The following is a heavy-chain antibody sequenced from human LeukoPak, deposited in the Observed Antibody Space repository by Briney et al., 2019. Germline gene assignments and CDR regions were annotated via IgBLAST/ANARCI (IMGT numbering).Heavy chain of an antibody. Sequence: ASVKVSCKASGYTFTSYGISWVRQAPGQGLEWMGWISAYNGDTNYAQKIPGRVTMTTDTFTSTAYMELRSLTSDHTAVYDCARMGITKVRGDGGFDYWGQGTLVTVSS. CDR2: ISAYNGDT. CDR3: ARMGITKVRGDGGFDY. CDR1: GYTFTSYG. V-gene: IGHV1-18*01. J-gene: IGHJ4*02. D-gene: IGHD3-10*01.